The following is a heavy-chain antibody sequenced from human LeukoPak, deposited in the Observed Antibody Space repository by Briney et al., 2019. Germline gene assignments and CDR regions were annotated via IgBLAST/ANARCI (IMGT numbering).Heavy chain of an antibody. V-gene: IGHV4-30-2*01. J-gene: IGHJ4*02. CDR1: GGSISSGGYY. CDR3: ARGRRFGELLSSLYYFDY. Sequence: SQTLSLTCTVSGGSISSGGYYWSWIRQPPGKGLEWIGEINHSGSTNYNPSLKSRVTISVDTSKNQFSLKLSSVTAADTAVYYCARGRRFGELLSSLYYFDYWGQGTLVTVSS. CDR2: INHSGST. D-gene: IGHD3-10*01.